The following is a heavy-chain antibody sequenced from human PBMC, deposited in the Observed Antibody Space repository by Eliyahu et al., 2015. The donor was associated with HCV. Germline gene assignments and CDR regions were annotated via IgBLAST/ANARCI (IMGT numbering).Heavy chain of an antibody. Sequence: EVQLVESGGGLVKPGGSLRXSXAASGFSFTNARMNWVRQXPGKGLEWVGRIKSKTDGGAIDYAAPVKGRFTISRDDSKDTLYLQMDSLKTEDTAVYHCTTDSPMSGYWYFDRWGRGTLVTVSS. CDR1: GFSFTNAR. CDR2: IKSKTDGGAI. D-gene: IGHD3-3*01. CDR3: TTDSPMSGYWYFDR. V-gene: IGHV3-15*07. J-gene: IGHJ2*01.